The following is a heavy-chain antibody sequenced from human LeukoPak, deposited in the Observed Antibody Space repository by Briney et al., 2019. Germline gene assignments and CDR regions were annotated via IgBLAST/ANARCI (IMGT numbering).Heavy chain of an antibody. CDR2: ISWNSGSI. J-gene: IGHJ4*02. D-gene: IGHD3-22*01. CDR3: ASYYDDSSGYYNNPYYFDY. Sequence: GGSLRLSCAASGFTFDDYAMHWVRQAPGKGLEWVSGISWNSGSIGYADSVKGRFTISRDNAKNSLYLQMNSLRAEDTAVYYCASYYDDSSGYYNNPYYFDYWGQGTLVTVSS. CDR1: GFTFDDYA. V-gene: IGHV3-9*01.